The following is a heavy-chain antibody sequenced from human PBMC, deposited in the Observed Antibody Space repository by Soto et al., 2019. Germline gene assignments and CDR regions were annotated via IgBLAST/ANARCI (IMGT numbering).Heavy chain of an antibody. D-gene: IGHD6-19*01. Sequence: VASVKVSCKACGGTFSSYAISWVRQAPGQGLEWMGGIIPIFGTANYAQKFQGRVTITADESTSTAYMELSSLRSEDTAVYYCAKFSGYSSGCAYGMDVWGQGTTVTVSS. J-gene: IGHJ6*02. CDR3: AKFSGYSSGCAYGMDV. CDR2: IIPIFGTA. CDR1: GGTFSSYA. V-gene: IGHV1-69*13.